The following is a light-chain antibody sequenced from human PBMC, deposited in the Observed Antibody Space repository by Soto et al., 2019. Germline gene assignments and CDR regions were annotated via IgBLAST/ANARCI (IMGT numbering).Light chain of an antibody. CDR3: QQYGSSPCT. CDR1: QSVSGSY. Sequence: EIVLTQSPGTLSLSPGERATLSCRASQSVSGSYLAWYQQKPGQAPRLLIYGASSRATGIPDRFSGSGSGTDFTLTISRLEPEDFAVYYWQQYGSSPCTFGQGTKVEIK. J-gene: IGKJ1*01. CDR2: GAS. V-gene: IGKV3-20*01.